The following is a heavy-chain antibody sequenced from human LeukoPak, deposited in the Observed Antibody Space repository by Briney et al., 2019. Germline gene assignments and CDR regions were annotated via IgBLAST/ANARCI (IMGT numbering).Heavy chain of an antibody. CDR2: ISSSSTYT. V-gene: IGHV3-11*03. D-gene: IGHD2-2*01. CDR1: GCTFSDYY. CDR3: ARSLRRDCDSTSCWAALDI. J-gene: IGHJ3*02. Sequence: GGSLRLSCAVSGCTFSDYYTSWIRQAPGKGLEWVSYISSSSTYTNYAYSVKGRFTISRDNAKNSLYLQMDSLRAEDTAVYYCARSLRRDCDSTSCWAALDIWGQGTMVTVSS.